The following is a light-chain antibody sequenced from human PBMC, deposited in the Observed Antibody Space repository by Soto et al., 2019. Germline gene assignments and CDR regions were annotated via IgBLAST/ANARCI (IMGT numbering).Light chain of an antibody. J-gene: IGLJ1*01. CDR1: SSNIGTNY. CDR2: RNN. CDR3: AGWDDSLHGLL. Sequence: QSVLTQPPSASGTPGQRVTISCSGGSSNIGTNYVYRYQQLPGTAPKLLIYRNNLRPSGVPDRFSASKSGTSASLAISGLRSEDEADYFCAGWDDSLHGLLFGAGTKVTVL. V-gene: IGLV1-47*01.